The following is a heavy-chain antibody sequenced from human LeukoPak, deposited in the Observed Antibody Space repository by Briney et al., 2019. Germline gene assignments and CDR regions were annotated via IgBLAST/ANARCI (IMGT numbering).Heavy chain of an antibody. CDR3: TRDWRNKAFDY. V-gene: IGHV3-74*01. J-gene: IGHJ4*02. Sequence: GGSLRLSCEGSGFTFSKYWMHWVRQAPGKGLVWVSRIRSDGGATDYADSVKGRFTISRDNAKNTLYLQMNSLRVEDTALYYCTRDWRNKAFDYWGQGTLVTVSS. CDR2: IRSDGGAT. D-gene: IGHD3-3*01. CDR1: GFTFSKYW.